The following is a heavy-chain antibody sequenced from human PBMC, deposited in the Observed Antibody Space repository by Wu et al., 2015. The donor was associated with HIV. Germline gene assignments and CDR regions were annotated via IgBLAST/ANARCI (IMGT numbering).Heavy chain of an antibody. V-gene: IGHV1-69*05. D-gene: IGHD5-12*01. CDR3: ARNTDSVATSLYSLGV. Sequence: QAQLEQSGAEVKKPGSSVKVTCKASGAGFTSYAVSWVRQAPGQGLEWMGGINPLFGTTKHAQRFQDRVKFTTDESKSTVYMELSNLRSEDTAVYYCARNTDSVATSLYSLGVWGQGTTVTVSS. CDR2: INPLFGTT. CDR1: GAGFTSYA. J-gene: IGHJ6*02.